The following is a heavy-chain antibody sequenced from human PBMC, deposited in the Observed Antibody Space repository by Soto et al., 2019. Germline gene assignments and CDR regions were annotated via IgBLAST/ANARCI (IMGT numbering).Heavy chain of an antibody. CDR1: GFTFSSYA. J-gene: IGHJ4*02. CDR3: ANFIAVAVAYFDY. V-gene: IGHV3-23*01. CDR2: ISGSGGST. D-gene: IGHD6-19*01. Sequence: GGSLRLSCAASGFTFSSYAMSWVRQAPGKGLEWVSAISGSGGSTYYADSVKGRFTISRDNSKNTLYLQMNSLRAEDTAVYYCANFIAVAVAYFDYWGQGTLVTVSS.